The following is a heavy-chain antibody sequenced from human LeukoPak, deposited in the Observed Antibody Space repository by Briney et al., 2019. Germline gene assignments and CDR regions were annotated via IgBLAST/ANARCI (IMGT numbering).Heavy chain of an antibody. CDR1: GFMFSRYG. CDR2: IGNDGNAK. CDR3: AKDPWVDYDILTGYEDY. Sequence: PGGSLRLSCTASGFMFSRYGMHWVRQAPGKGLEWVAVIGNDGNAKYYADFVRGRFTISRDNSENTLYLQMNSLRAEDTAVYYCAKDPWVDYDILTGYEDYWGQGTLVTVSS. J-gene: IGHJ4*02. V-gene: IGHV3-30*18. D-gene: IGHD3-9*01.